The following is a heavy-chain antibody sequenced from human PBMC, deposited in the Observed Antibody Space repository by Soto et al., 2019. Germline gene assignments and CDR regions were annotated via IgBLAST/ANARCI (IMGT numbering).Heavy chain of an antibody. D-gene: IGHD3-16*02. V-gene: IGHV1-18*01. CDR2: ISAYNGNT. Sequence: QVQLVQSGAEVKKPGASVKVSCKASGYTFTSYGISWVRQAPGQGLEWMGWISAYNGNTNYAQKLQGRVTMTTDTSTSSAYVELRSLRSDGTAVYYCARGSFTGGDYIWGSYRYTGYCDYWGQGTLGTVSS. J-gene: IGHJ4*02. CDR3: ARGSFTGGDYIWGSYRYTGYCDY. CDR1: GYTFTSYG.